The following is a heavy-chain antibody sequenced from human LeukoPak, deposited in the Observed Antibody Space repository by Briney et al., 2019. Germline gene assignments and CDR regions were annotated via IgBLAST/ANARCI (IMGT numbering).Heavy chain of an antibody. CDR2: ISWNSGSI. J-gene: IGHJ4*02. CDR1: GFTFDDYA. CDR3: AKGRYYDSSGYLTYYFDY. V-gene: IGHV3-9*01. Sequence: GGSLRLSCAASGFTFDDYAMHWVRQAPGKGLEWVSGISWNSGSIGYADSVKGRFTISRDNAKNSLYLQMNSLRAEDTALYYCAKGRYYDSSGYLTYYFDYWGQGTLVTVSS. D-gene: IGHD3-22*01.